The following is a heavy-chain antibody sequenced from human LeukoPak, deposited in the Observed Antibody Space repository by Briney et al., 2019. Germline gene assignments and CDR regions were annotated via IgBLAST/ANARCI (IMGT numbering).Heavy chain of an antibody. CDR3: AKPRLGYCSGGSCYSLHY. Sequence: PGGSLRLSCAASGFTFSNFGMHWVRQTPGKGLEWVAFIQYDGNNKYYADSVKGRFTISRDNSKNTLYLQMNSLRTDDTAVYYYAKPRLGYCSGGSCYSLHYWGQGTLVTVSS. CDR1: GFTFSNFG. V-gene: IGHV3-30*02. D-gene: IGHD2-15*01. J-gene: IGHJ4*02. CDR2: IQYDGNNK.